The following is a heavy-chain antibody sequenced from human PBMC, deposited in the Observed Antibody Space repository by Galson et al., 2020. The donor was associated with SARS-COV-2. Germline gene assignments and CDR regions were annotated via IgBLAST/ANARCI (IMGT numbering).Heavy chain of an antibody. V-gene: IGHV3-48*03. CDR1: GFTFSSYE. CDR2: ISSSGSTI. CDR3: ALSSGWYYFDY. D-gene: IGHD6-19*01. J-gene: IGHJ4*02. Sequence: TGGSLRLSCAASGFTFSSYEMNWVRQAPGKGLEWVSYISSSGSTIYYADSVKGRFTISRDNAKNSLYLQMNSLRAEDTAVYYCALSSGWYYFDYWGQGTLVTVSS.